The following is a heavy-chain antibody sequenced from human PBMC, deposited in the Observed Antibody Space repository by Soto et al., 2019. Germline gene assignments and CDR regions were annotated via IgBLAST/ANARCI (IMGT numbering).Heavy chain of an antibody. D-gene: IGHD3-3*01. J-gene: IGHJ3*02. CDR2: IYTSGST. CDR3: ARGARRVTIFGVVIIGAFDI. Sequence: TSETLSLTCTVSGGSISSYYWSWIRQPAGEGLEWIGRIYTSGSTNYNPSLKSRVTMSIDTSNNQLSLKLSSVTAADTAVYYCARGARRVTIFGVVIIGAFDIWGQGTMVTVSS. V-gene: IGHV4-4*07. CDR1: GGSISSYY.